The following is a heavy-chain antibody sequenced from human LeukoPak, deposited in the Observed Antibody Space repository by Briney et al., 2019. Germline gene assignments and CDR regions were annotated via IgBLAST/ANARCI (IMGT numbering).Heavy chain of an antibody. Sequence: GGSLRLSCAASGFTFSSYSMNWVRQAPGKGLEWVSYISSSSSTIYYADSVKGRFTISRDNAKNSLYLQMNSLRAEDTAVYYCARVKTSVLRYFDWLLPFDYWGQGTLVTVSS. CDR3: ARVKTSVLRYFDWLLPFDY. CDR2: ISSSSSTI. D-gene: IGHD3-9*01. V-gene: IGHV3-48*01. J-gene: IGHJ4*02. CDR1: GFTFSSYS.